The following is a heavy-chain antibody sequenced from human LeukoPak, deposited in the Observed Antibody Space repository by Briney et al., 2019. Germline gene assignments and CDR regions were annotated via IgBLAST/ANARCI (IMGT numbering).Heavy chain of an antibody. J-gene: IGHJ4*02. CDR1: GFTFDDYA. D-gene: IGHD5-24*01. CDR2: FSGDGSRT. CDR3: AKDLTQLYLALEY. Sequence: GGSLRLSCAASGFTFDDYAMHWVRQAPGKGVEWVSLFSGDGSRTYYADSVRGRFTISRDNSRNSLYLQMNSLRTEDTALYYCAKDLTQLYLALEYWGEGTLVTVYS. V-gene: IGHV3-43*02.